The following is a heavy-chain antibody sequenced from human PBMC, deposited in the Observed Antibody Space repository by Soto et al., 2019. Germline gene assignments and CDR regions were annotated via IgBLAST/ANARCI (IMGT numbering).Heavy chain of an antibody. CDR2: IFYSGDT. Sequence: SETLSLTCTVSGASVNTGDYYWSYIRQPPGKGLEWLGYIFYSGDTYYNPSLKSRATISLNTSRNQFSLTLTSVTDADTAVYYCVGTGTTDDFWGQGTMVTVYS. CDR1: GASVNTGDYY. D-gene: IGHD1-7*01. V-gene: IGHV4-30-4*01. CDR3: VGTGTTDDF. J-gene: IGHJ1*01.